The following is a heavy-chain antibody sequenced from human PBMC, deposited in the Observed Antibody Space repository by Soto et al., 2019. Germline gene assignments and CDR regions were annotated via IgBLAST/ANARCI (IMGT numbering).Heavy chain of an antibody. CDR2: IWYDGSNK. V-gene: IGHV3-33*01. J-gene: IGHJ4*02. CDR3: ARDNTQISAVPDVCDY. D-gene: IGHD3-16*01. CDR1: GFTISSYG. Sequence: QVQLVESGGGVVQPGRSLRLSCAASGFTISSYGMHWVRQAPGKGLEWVAVIWYDGSNKYYADSVKGRFTISRDNSKNTLYLQMNSLRAEDTAVYYCARDNTQISAVPDVCDYWGQGTLVTVSS.